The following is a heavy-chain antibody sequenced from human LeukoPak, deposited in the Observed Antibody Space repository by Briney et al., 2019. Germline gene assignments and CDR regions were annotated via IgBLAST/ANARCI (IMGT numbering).Heavy chain of an antibody. CDR2: IIPIFGTA. V-gene: IGHV1-69*13. Sequence: SVKVSCKASGGTFSSYAISWVRQAPGQGLEWMGGIIPIFGTANYAQKFQGRVTITADESTSTAYMELSSLRSEDTAVYYCAKPVAAALDGLWFDPWGQGTLVTVSS. D-gene: IGHD6-13*01. CDR1: GGTFSSYA. J-gene: IGHJ5*02. CDR3: AKPVAAALDGLWFDP.